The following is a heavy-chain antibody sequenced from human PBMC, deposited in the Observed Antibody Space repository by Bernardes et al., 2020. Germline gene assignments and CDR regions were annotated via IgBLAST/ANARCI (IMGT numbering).Heavy chain of an antibody. J-gene: IGHJ6*03. V-gene: IGHV3-23*01. CDR2: ITDTGGGT. Sequence: GGSLRLSCAASSYGMNWVRQAPGKGLEWVSFITDTGGGTLYADSVKGRFTVSRDISRNTVYLQMSSLRVEDTAVYYCAKGAWYCSGSSCPRILGYSYYYMDGWGKGTTVTVS. CDR1: SYG. D-gene: IGHD2-15*01. CDR3: AKGAWYCSGSSCPRILGYSYYYMDG.